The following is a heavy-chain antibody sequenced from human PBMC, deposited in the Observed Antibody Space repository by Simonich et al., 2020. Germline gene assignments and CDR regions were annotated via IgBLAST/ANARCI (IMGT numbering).Heavy chain of an antibody. CDR2: ISAYKGNT. Sequence: QVQLVQSGAEVKKPGASVKVSCKASGYTFTSYGISVVRQAPGQGLEWMGRISAYKGNTNYAQKVKGRVTMTTETATSTAYMELRSLRSDDTAVYYCARASRGTWWYYYFDYWGQGTLVTVSS. CDR1: GYTFTSYG. J-gene: IGHJ4*02. V-gene: IGHV1-18*01. D-gene: IGHD2-15*01. CDR3: ARASRGTWWYYYFDY.